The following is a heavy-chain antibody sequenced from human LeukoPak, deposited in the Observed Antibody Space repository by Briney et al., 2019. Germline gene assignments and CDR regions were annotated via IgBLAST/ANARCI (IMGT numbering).Heavy chain of an antibody. CDR3: ARDGNLYRGSFAS. CDR1: GYTFSGDY. J-gene: IGHJ4*02. V-gene: IGHV1-2*06. Sequence: ASVKVSCKASGYTFSGDYMHWVRQAPGQGLEWMGRINPNSGGTNYAQKFQGRVTMTRDTSISTAYMELSRLTSDDTAVYYCARDGNLYRGSFASWGQGTLLTVSS. CDR2: INPNSGGT. D-gene: IGHD1-26*01.